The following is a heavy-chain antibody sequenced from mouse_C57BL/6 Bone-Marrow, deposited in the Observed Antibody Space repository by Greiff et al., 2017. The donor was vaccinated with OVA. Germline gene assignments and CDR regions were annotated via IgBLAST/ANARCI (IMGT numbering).Heavy chain of an antibody. V-gene: IGHV1-26*01. CDR1: GYTFTDYY. CDR2: INPNNGGT. Sequence: EVQLQQSGPELVKPGASVKISCKASGYTFTDYYMNWVKQSHGKSLEWIGDINPNNGGTSYNQKFKGKATLTVDKSSSTAYMELRSLTSEDSAVYYCARGFITTVVGVDYWGQGTTLTVSS. CDR3: ARGFITTVVGVDY. J-gene: IGHJ2*01. D-gene: IGHD1-1*01.